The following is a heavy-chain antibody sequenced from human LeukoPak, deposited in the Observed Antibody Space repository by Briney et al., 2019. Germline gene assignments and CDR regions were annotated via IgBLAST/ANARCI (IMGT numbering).Heavy chain of an antibody. D-gene: IGHD1-7*01. Sequence: SETLSLTCAVSGYSISSGFYWGWIRQPPGKGLEWIGTIYRSVTTYYNPSLKTRVTISADTSKNQFSLKLSSVTAADTALYYCARTSTGTTDSFDYWGQGTLVTVSS. CDR3: ARTSTGTTDSFDY. CDR1: GYSISSGFY. J-gene: IGHJ4*02. CDR2: IYRSVTT. V-gene: IGHV4-38-2*01.